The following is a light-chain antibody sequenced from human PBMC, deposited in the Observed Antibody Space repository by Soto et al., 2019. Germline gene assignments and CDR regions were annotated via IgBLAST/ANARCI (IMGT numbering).Light chain of an antibody. CDR2: AVT. Sequence: QSALTQPASVSGSPGQSITISCTGTSSDVGGYNYVSWYQQHPGKAPKLMIYAVTDRPSGVSSRFSGSKSGNTDSMTISGLQAEDEADYYCSSYTSSSTLFGTGTK. CDR3: SSYTSSSTL. V-gene: IGLV2-14*01. CDR1: SSDVGGYNY. J-gene: IGLJ1*01.